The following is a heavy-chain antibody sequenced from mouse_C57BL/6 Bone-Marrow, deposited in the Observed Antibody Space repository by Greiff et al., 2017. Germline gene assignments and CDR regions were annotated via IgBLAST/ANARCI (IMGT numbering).Heavy chain of an antibody. D-gene: IGHD1-1*01. J-gene: IGHJ2*01. CDR1: GYTFTSYW. CDR3: ARCTTVVASDFGY. Sequence: QVQLQQPGAELVKPGASVKLSCKASGYTFTSYWMQWVKQRPGQGLEWIGEIDPSDSYTNYNQKFKGKATLTVDTSSRTAYMQLSSLTSEDSAVYYCARCTTVVASDFGYWGQGTTLTVSS. CDR2: IDPSDSYT. V-gene: IGHV1-50*01.